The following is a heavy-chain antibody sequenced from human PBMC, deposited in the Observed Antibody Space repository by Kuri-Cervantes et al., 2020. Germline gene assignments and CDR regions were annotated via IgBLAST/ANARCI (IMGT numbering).Heavy chain of an antibody. J-gene: IGHJ4*02. CDR3: AKDSGSHRHFDY. V-gene: IGHV3-9*01. Sequence: LSLTCAASGFTFDDYAMHWVRQAPGKGLEWVSGISWNSGSIGYADSVKGRFTISRDNAKNSLYLQMNSLRAEDTALYYCAKDSGSHRHFDYWGQGTLVTVSS. CDR1: GFTFDDYA. CDR2: ISWNSGSI. D-gene: IGHD1-26*01.